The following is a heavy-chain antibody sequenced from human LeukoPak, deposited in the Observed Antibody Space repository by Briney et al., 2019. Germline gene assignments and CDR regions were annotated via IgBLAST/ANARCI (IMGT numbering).Heavy chain of an antibody. J-gene: IGHJ4*02. Sequence: GGSLRLSCAASGFTFSSYAMSWVRQAPWKGLEWVSAISGSGGSTYYADSVKGRFTISRDNSKNTLYLQMNSLRAEDTAVYYCAKPPYPQLVGPFDYWGQGTLVTVSS. CDR3: AKPPYPQLVGPFDY. CDR1: GFTFSSYA. D-gene: IGHD6-6*01. V-gene: IGHV3-23*01. CDR2: ISGSGGST.